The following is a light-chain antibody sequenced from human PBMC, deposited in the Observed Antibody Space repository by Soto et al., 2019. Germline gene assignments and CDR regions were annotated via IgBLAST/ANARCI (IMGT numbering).Light chain of an antibody. V-gene: IGKV3-20*01. CDR3: QQCGSLPGT. CDR2: GTS. J-gene: IGKJ1*01. CDR1: QTFNGNY. Sequence: ETVLTQSPGTLSLSPGERATLSCRASQTFNGNYLGWYQQKPGQAPRLRIYGTSSRATGIPDRFSGSGSGTDFTLTISRLEPEDFAVYYCQQCGSLPGTFGQGTKVDTK.